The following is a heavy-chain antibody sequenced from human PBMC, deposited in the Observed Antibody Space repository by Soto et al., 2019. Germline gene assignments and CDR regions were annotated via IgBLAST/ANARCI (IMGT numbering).Heavy chain of an antibody. CDR2: TYYRSKWYN. J-gene: IGHJ6*02. V-gene: IGHV6-1*01. D-gene: IGHD3-10*01. CDR3: ARDSEVEMAKIIYYYYYVMAV. CDR1: GDSVSSNSAA. Sequence: SQTLSLTCAISGDSVSSNSAAWNWIRQSPSRGLEWLGRTYYRSKWYNDYAVSVKSRITINPDTSKNQFSLQLNSVTPEDTAVYYCARDSEVEMAKIIYYYYYVMAVWGQGTTVTVSS.